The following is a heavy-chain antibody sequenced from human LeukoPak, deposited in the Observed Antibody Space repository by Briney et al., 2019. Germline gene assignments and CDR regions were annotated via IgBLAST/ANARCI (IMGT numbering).Heavy chain of an antibody. CDR3: ARGAIPAAPDAFDI. D-gene: IGHD2-2*01. V-gene: IGHV3-21*01. CDR2: ISSSSSYI. J-gene: IGHJ3*02. Sequence: GGSLRLSCAASGFTFSSYSMNWVRQAPGKGLEWASSISSSSSYIYYADSVKGRFTISRDNAKNSLYLQMNSLRAEDTAVYYCARGAIPAAPDAFDIWGQGTMVTVSS. CDR1: GFTFSSYS.